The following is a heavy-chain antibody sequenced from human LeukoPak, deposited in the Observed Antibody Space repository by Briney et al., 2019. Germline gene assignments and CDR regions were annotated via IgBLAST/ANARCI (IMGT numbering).Heavy chain of an antibody. CDR3: AKDRGYSSGWYAGGVDY. D-gene: IGHD6-19*01. V-gene: IGHV3-30*02. Sequence: GGSLRLSCAASGFTFSSYGMHWVRQAPGKGLEWVAFIRYDGSNKYYADSVKGRFTISRDNSKNTLYLQMNSLRAEDTAAYYCAKDRGYSSGWYAGGVDYWGQGTLVTVSS. CDR2: IRYDGSNK. CDR1: GFTFSSYG. J-gene: IGHJ4*02.